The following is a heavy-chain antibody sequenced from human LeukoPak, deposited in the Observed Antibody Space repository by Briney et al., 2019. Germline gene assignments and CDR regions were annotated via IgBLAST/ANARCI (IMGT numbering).Heavy chain of an antibody. J-gene: IGHJ4*02. CDR2: ISDSGDRT. CDR3: ASRPTRVTKG. Sequence: PRGSLRLSGAVARYIFRSADIWGSRQAPGQGLGGVSGISDSGDRTYHADSVMGRLTSTRDNANNLLFLQMHRLLVDERAVYYCASRPTRVTKGWGQGTLVTVSS. CDR1: RYIFRSAD. V-gene: IGHV3-23*01. D-gene: IGHD4-17*01.